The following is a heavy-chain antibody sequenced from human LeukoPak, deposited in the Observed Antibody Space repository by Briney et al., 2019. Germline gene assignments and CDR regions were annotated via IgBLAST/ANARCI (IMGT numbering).Heavy chain of an antibody. CDR3: ARDLLGSPAPPVPWFDP. CDR2: IWYDGSNK. D-gene: IGHD2-15*01. CDR1: GFTFSSYG. V-gene: IGHV3-33*01. J-gene: IGHJ5*02. Sequence: PGRSLRLSCAASGFTFSSYGMHWVRQAPGKGLEWVAVIWYDGSNKYYADSVKGRFTISRDNSKNTLYLQMNSLRAEDTAVCYCARDLLGSPAPPVPWFDPWGQGTLVTVSS.